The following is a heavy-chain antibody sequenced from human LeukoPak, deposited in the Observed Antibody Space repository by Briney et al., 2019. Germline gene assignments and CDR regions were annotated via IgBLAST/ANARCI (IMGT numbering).Heavy chain of an antibody. V-gene: IGHV4-61*05. Sequence: SEALSLTCTVSGGSISSSSYYWGWIRQPPGKGLEWIGYIYYSGSTNYNPSLKSRVTISVDTSKNQFSLKLSSVTAADTAVYYCARVGVGAEFDYWGQGTLVTVSS. CDR1: GGSISSSSYY. CDR3: ARVGVGAEFDY. J-gene: IGHJ4*02. D-gene: IGHD1-26*01. CDR2: IYYSGST.